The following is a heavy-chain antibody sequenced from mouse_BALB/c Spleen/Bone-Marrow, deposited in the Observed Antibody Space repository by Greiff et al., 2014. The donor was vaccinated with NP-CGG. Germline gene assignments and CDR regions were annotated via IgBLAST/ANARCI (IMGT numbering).Heavy chain of an antibody. V-gene: IGHV1S81*02. Sequence: LVESGAELVKPGASVKLSCKASGYTFTSYYMCWVKQRPGQGLEWIGEINPSNGGTNFNEKFKSKATLTVDKSSSTAYMSLSGLTSEDSAVYYCTRSRRAMDHWGQGTSVTVSS. CDR3: TRSRRAMDH. CDR2: INPSNGGT. J-gene: IGHJ4*01. D-gene: IGHD2-12*01. CDR1: GYTFTSYY.